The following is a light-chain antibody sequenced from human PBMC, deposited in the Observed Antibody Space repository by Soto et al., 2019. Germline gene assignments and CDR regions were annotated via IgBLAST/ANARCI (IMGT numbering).Light chain of an antibody. Sequence: TQSGSLSGSSGRSVTISCTGSMSDVGAYKYVSWYQKHPGKAPIFMIYGVSNRPSGVSNRFSGSKSGNTAFLTNSVFQPEDEADYYCSSFTGPTTIDVFGTGTKVTVL. CDR1: MSDVGAYKY. V-gene: IGLV2-14*01. J-gene: IGLJ1*01. CDR3: SSFTGPTTIDV. CDR2: GVS.